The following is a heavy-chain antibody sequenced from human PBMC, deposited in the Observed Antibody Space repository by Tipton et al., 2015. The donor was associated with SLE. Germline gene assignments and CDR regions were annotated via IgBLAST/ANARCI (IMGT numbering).Heavy chain of an antibody. CDR3: ARRIDTLERGGVWLDP. D-gene: IGHD3-10*01. CDR2: IYYSGST. J-gene: IGHJ5*02. V-gene: IGHV4-34*01. CDR1: GGSFSGYY. Sequence: TLSLTCAVYGGSFSGYYWGWIRQPPGKGLEWIGSIYYSGSTYYHPSLKSRVTISVDTSQNQFSLKLSSVTAADTAVYYCARRIDTLERGGVWLDPWGQGTPVIVAS.